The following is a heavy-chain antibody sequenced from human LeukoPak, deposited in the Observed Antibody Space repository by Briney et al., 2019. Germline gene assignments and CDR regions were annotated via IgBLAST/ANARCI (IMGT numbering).Heavy chain of an antibody. CDR1: GFTFSSYA. CDR3: AKASTYSSGWYLYYFDY. Sequence: GGSLRLSCAASGFTFSSYAMSLVRQAPGKGLEWVSAISGSGGSTYYADSVKGRFTISRDNSKNTLYLQMNSLRAEDTAVYYCAKASTYSSGWYLYYFDYWGQGTLVTVSS. J-gene: IGHJ4*02. V-gene: IGHV3-23*01. CDR2: ISGSGGST. D-gene: IGHD6-19*01.